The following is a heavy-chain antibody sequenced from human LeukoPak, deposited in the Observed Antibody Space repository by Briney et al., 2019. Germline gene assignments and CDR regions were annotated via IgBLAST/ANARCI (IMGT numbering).Heavy chain of an antibody. CDR3: ARDRISLVRGLTYYYGMDV. CDR2: FYSAGST. D-gene: IGHD3-10*01. Sequence: GGSLRLSCVASGFTVSNYYMSWVRQAPGKGLEWVSSFYSAGSTYYADSVKGRFTISRDDSKNTLFLQMSSLSAEDTARYYCARDRISLVRGLTYYYGMDVWGQGTTVTVAS. V-gene: IGHV3-53*01. J-gene: IGHJ6*02. CDR1: GFTVSNYY.